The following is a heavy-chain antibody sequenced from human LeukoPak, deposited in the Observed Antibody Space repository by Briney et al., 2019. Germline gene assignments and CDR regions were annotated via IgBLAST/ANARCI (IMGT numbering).Heavy chain of an antibody. J-gene: IGHJ4*02. CDR2: ISGGGEST. CDR3: ARRSGRRYEY. Sequence: GGSLSLSRAASGFTFRSYEMNWVRHAPGRGLEWVSHISGGGESTVYPDAVKGRFTISRDNAKNSLYLQMNSLRVEDTGVYYCARRSGRRYEYWGQGVLVTVSP. V-gene: IGHV3-48*03. D-gene: IGHD5-24*01. CDR1: GFTFRSYE.